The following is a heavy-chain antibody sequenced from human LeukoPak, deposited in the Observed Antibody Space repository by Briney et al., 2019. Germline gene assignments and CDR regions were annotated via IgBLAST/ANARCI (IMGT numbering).Heavy chain of an antibody. D-gene: IGHD2-2*01. Sequence: SETLSLTCAVSGDSISTTNYYWGWIRQPPGKGLEWIGEINHSGSTNYNPSLKSRVTISVDTSKNQFSLKLSSVTAADTAVYYCARRGARCSSTSCYQSRAPSNWFDPWGQGTLVTVSS. J-gene: IGHJ5*02. CDR1: GDSISTTNYY. CDR3: ARRGARCSSTSCYQSRAPSNWFDP. CDR2: INHSGST. V-gene: IGHV4-39*07.